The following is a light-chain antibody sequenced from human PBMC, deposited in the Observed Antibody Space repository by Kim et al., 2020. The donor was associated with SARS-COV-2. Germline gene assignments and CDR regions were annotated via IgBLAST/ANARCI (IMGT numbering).Light chain of an antibody. CDR1: QSVISY. V-gene: IGKV3-11*01. J-gene: IGKJ4*01. CDR2: EAS. CDR3: HRRSNGPLT. Sequence: IVLTQSPATLSLSPGERATLSCRASQSVISYLTWYQHKPGQAPRLLIDEASNRATGIPARFSGSGSGTDFTLTISSLEPEDFAVYYCHRRSNGPLTCGGGTKVDIK.